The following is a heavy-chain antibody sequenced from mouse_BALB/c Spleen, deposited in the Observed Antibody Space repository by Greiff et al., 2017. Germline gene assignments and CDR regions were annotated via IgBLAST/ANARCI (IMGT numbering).Heavy chain of an antibody. Sequence: VQLQQSGAELVKPGASVKLSCTASGFNIKDTYMHWVKQRPEQGLEWIGRIDPANGNTKYDPKFQGKATITADTSSNTAYLQLSSLTSEDTAVYYCARDGNYGGAWFAYWGQGTLVTVSA. CDR1: GFNIKDTY. V-gene: IGHV14-3*02. J-gene: IGHJ3*01. CDR2: IDPANGNT. CDR3: ARDGNYGGAWFAY. D-gene: IGHD2-1*01.